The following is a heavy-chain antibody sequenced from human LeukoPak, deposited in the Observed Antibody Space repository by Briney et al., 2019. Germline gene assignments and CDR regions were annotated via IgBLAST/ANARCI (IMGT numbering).Heavy chain of an antibody. CDR3: ARDRSPHYGMDV. CDR1: GFTFDDYG. J-gene: IGHJ6*02. CDR2: TNQEGSEK. V-gene: IGHV3-7*01. Sequence: GGSLRLSCAASGFTFDDYGMSWVRQAPGKGLEWVANTNQEGSEKYYVDSVKGRFTISKDNAKNSLYLQMNSLRAGDTAVYYCARDRSPHYGMDVWGQGTTVTVSS.